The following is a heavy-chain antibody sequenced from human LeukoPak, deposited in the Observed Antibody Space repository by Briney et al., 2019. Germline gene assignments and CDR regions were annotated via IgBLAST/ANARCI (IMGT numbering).Heavy chain of an antibody. CDR3: ARIYGYVWGSYRPYYFDY. Sequence: GESLKISCKGSGYSFTSYWIGWVRQMPGKGLEWMGIIYPGDSDTRYGPSFQGQVTISADKSISTAYLQWSSLKASDTAMYYCARIYGYVWGSYRPYYFDYWGQGTLVTVSS. CDR2: IYPGDSDT. J-gene: IGHJ4*02. V-gene: IGHV5-51*01. CDR1: GYSFTSYW. D-gene: IGHD3-16*02.